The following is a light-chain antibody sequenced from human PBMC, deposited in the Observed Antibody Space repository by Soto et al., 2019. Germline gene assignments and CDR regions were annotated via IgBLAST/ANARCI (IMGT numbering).Light chain of an antibody. CDR2: EVS. J-gene: IGLJ1*01. V-gene: IGLV2-18*02. CDR1: SSDVGNYNR. CDR3: SSYTSSSTDV. Sequence: QSALTQPPSGSGSPGQSVTISCTGTSSDVGNYNRVSWYQQPPGTAPKVIIYEVSNRPSGVPDRFSGSKSGNTASLTISGLQAEDEADYYCSSYTSSSTDVFGTGTKLTVL.